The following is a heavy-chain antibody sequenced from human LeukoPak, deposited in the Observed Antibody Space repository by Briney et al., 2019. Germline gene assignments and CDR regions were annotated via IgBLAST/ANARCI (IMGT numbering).Heavy chain of an antibody. CDR2: INPSSGDT. CDR3: ARFAGYSFGFGGYHWFDP. D-gene: IGHD5-18*01. V-gene: IGHV1-2*02. Sequence: ASVKVSCKTSGYSFTGYYIHWVRQAPGQGPEWMGWINPSSGDTKYAQKFQVRVTMTRGTSINTAYMELSSLRSDDTAVYYCARFAGYSFGFGGYHWFDPWGQGTLVTVSS. CDR1: GYSFTGYY. J-gene: IGHJ5*02.